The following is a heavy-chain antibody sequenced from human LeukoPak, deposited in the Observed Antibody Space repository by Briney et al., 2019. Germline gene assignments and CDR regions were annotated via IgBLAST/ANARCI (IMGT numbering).Heavy chain of an antibody. V-gene: IGHV1-69*13. CDR3: ARAGGMYSSGWYYHAFDI. D-gene: IGHD6-19*01. J-gene: IGHJ3*02. CDR1: GGTFSSYA. Sequence: GASVKVSCKASGGTFSSYAISWVRQAPGQGLEWMGGIIPIFGTANYAQKFQGRVTVTADESTSTAYMELSSLRSEDTAVYYCARAGGMYSSGWYYHAFDIWGQGTMVTVFS. CDR2: IIPIFGTA.